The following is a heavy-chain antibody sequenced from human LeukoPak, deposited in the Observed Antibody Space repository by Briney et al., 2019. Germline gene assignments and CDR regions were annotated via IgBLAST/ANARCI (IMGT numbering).Heavy chain of an antibody. D-gene: IGHD3-10*01. CDR3: ARGRWFGESLPAHFEY. V-gene: IGHV3-48*01. CDR1: GFTFSSYS. J-gene: IGHJ4*02. CDR2: ISSSNNTI. Sequence: AGGSLRLSCATSGFTFSSYSMNWVRQAPGKGLEWVSYISSSNNTIYYADSMKGRFTISRDNAKNSLYLQMNTLRADDTAVYYCARGRWFGESLPAHFEYWGQGTLVTVSS.